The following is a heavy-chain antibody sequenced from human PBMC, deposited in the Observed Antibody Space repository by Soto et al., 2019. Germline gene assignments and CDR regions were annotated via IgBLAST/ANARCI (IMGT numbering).Heavy chain of an antibody. Sequence: XETLSLTCTVSGCSVSSGSYYWSWIRQPPGKGLEWIGYIDSSGSTNYSPSLRRRVAISLNPSKNQFSLNLNSVTAADTAVYYCARGSWRSRSLYYYYGLDVWGQGPTVTGS. CDR2: IDSSGST. CDR1: GCSVSSGSYY. D-gene: IGHD3-16*01. J-gene: IGHJ6*02. CDR3: ARGSWRSRSLYYYYGLDV. V-gene: IGHV4-61*01.